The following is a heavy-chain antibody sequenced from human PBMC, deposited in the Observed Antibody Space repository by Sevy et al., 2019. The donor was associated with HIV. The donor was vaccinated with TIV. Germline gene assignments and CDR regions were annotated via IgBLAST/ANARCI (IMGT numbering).Heavy chain of an antibody. D-gene: IGHD3-9*01. Sequence: ASVKVSCKASGYTFTGYYMQWVRQAPGQGLEWMGWINPNSGGTNYAQKFQGSITMTRDTSISTAYLELNRLRSDDTAVYYCARDPNDILNEHAFDIWGHGTVVTVSS. CDR3: ARDPNDILNEHAFDI. CDR2: INPNSGGT. V-gene: IGHV1-2*02. J-gene: IGHJ3*02. CDR1: GYTFTGYY.